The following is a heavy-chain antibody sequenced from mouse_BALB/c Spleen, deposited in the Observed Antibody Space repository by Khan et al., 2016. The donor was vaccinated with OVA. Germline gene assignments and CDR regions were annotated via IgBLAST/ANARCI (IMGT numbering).Heavy chain of an antibody. D-gene: IGHD2-14*01. Sequence: VQLQESGPGLVATSQTLSSTCTVSGFSLSRYNIHWVRQPPGKGLEWLGMIWGGGGTDYNSALKSRLSISKDNSKSQVFLKMNSLQTDDTAMYYCARAYYRYDGYYAMDYWGQGTSVTVSS. CDR1: GFSLSRYN. CDR2: IWGGGGT. CDR3: ARAYYRYDGYYAMDY. J-gene: IGHJ4*01. V-gene: IGHV2-6-4*01.